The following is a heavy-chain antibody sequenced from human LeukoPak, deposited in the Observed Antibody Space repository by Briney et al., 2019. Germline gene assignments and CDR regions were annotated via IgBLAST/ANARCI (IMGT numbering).Heavy chain of an antibody. Sequence: SETLSLTCTVSGGSISSSSYYWGWIRQPPGKGLEWIGSIYYSGSTYYNPSLKSRVTISVDTSKNQFSLKLSSVTAADTAVYYCARGLDDYWGQGTLVTVSS. CDR3: ARGLDDY. V-gene: IGHV4-39*01. CDR1: GGSISSSSYY. CDR2: IYYSGST. J-gene: IGHJ4*02.